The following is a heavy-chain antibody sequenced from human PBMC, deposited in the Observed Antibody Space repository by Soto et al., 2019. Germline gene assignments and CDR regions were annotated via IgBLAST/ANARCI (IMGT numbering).Heavy chain of an antibody. J-gene: IGHJ5*02. CDR2: INAGNGNT. D-gene: IGHD2-15*01. Sequence: ASVKVSCKASGYTFTSYAMHWVRQAPGQRLEWMGWINAGNGNTKYSQKFQGRVTITRDTSASTAYMELSSLRSEDTAVYYCARGKTLGYCSGGSCYRHNWFDPWGQGTLVTVSS. CDR3: ARGKTLGYCSGGSCYRHNWFDP. CDR1: GYTFTSYA. V-gene: IGHV1-3*01.